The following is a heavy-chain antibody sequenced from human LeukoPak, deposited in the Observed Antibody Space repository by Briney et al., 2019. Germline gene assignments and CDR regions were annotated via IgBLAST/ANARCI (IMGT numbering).Heavy chain of an antibody. D-gene: IGHD6-6*01. CDR2: ISSSSSYI. CDR3: ARDLPVEYSSSQYFDY. V-gene: IGHV3-21*01. J-gene: IGHJ4*02. CDR1: GFTFSSYS. Sequence: GSLRLSCAASGFTFSSYSMNWVCQAPGKGLEWVSSISSSSSYIYYADSVKGRFTISRDNAKNSLYLQMNSLRAEDTAVYYCARDLPVEYSSSQYFDYWGQGILVTVSS.